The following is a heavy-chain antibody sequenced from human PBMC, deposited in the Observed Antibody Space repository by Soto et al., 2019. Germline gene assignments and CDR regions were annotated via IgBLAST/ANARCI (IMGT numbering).Heavy chain of an antibody. Sequence: SETLSLTCVVSGDSFRDYYWSWIRQSPGMGLEWIGEITPSGHTEYNPSLRGRLTLSVDTSRKQISLTLSTMTAADTAVYYCARTRSRWFDSWGQGTLVTVPS. CDR3: ARTRSRWFDS. D-gene: IGHD2-2*01. CDR1: GDSFRDYY. V-gene: IGHV4-34*01. J-gene: IGHJ5*01. CDR2: ITPSGHT.